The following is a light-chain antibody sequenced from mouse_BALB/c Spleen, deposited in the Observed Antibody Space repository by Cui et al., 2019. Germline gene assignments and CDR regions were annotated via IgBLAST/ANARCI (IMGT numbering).Light chain of an antibody. V-gene: IGKV4-58*01. Sequence: ENVLTQSPAIMAASLGQKVTMTCSASSSVSSSYLHWYQQKSGASPKPLIHRTSNLASGVPARFSGSGSGTSYSLTISSVEAEDDATYYCQQWSGYPYTFGRGTKLEIK. J-gene: IGKJ2*01. CDR3: QQWSGYPYT. CDR2: RTS. CDR1: SSVSSSY.